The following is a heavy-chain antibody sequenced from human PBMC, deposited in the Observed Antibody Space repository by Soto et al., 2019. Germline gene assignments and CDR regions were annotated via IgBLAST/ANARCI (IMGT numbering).Heavy chain of an antibody. CDR2: ISYDGSNK. V-gene: IGHV3-30*18. J-gene: IGHJ4*02. Sequence: QVQLVESGGGVVQPGRSLRLSCAASGFTFSSYGMHWVRQAPGKGLEWVAVISYDGSNKYYADSVKGRFTISRDNSKNTLYLQMNSLRAEDTAVYYCAKDTSDGGSFFDYWGQGTLVTVSS. CDR1: GFTFSSYG. CDR3: AKDTSDGGSFFDY. D-gene: IGHD2-15*01.